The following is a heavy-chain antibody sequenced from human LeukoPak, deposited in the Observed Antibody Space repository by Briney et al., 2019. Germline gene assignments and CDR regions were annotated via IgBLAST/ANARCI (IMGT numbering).Heavy chain of an antibody. V-gene: IGHV4-38-2*02. Sequence: SETLSLTCTVSGYSISSGYYWGWIRQPPGRGLEGIGSIYYSGSTYYNPSLKSRATISLDTSKNHSSLKLSSVTAAATAVYYCARVSGSSSSWYGFLSSFQHWGQGTLVTVSS. J-gene: IGHJ1*01. D-gene: IGHD6-13*01. CDR3: ARVSGSSSSWYGFLSSFQH. CDR1: GYSISSGYY. CDR2: IYYSGST.